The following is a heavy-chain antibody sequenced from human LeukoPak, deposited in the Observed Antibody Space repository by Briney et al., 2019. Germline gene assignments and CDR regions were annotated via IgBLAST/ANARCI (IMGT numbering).Heavy chain of an antibody. J-gene: IGHJ4*02. V-gene: IGHV1-8*01. Sequence: ASVKVSYKASGYTFTSYDINWVRQATGQGLEWMGWMNPNSGNTGYAQKFQGRVTMTRNTSISTAYMELSSLRSEDTAVYYCARGIFPVTIFGVVTISEPFDYWGQGTLVTVSS. CDR3: ARGIFPVTIFGVVTISEPFDY. D-gene: IGHD3-3*01. CDR1: GYTFTSYD. CDR2: MNPNSGNT.